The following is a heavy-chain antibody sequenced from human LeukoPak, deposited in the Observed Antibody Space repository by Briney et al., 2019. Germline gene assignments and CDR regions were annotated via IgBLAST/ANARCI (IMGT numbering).Heavy chain of an antibody. J-gene: IGHJ4*02. Sequence: GASVKVSCKASGYTFTSYGISWVRQAPGQGLEWMGWISAYNGNTNYAQKLQGRVTMTRDTSISTAYMELSRLRSDDTAVYYCARDAYDSSGYGFDYWGQGTLVTVSS. CDR1: GYTFTSYG. V-gene: IGHV1-18*01. D-gene: IGHD3-22*01. CDR2: ISAYNGNT. CDR3: ARDAYDSSGYGFDY.